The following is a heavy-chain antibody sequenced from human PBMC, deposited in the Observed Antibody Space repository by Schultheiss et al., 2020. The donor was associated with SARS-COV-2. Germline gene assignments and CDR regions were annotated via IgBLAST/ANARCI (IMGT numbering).Heavy chain of an antibody. CDR2: ISGSGGST. CDR1: GFTFSSYA. CDR3: ARGSYDSSGYYYY. J-gene: IGHJ4*02. V-gene: IGHV3-23*01. D-gene: IGHD3-22*01. Sequence: GGSLRLSCAASGFTFSSYAMSWVSQAPGKGLEWVSAISGSGGSTYYADSVKGRFTISRDNSKNTLYLQMNSLRAEDTAVYYCARGSYDSSGYYYYWGQGTLVTVSS.